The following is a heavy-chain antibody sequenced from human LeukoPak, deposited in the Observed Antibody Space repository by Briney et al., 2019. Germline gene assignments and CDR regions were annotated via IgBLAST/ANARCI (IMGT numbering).Heavy chain of an antibody. CDR3: AKDWYSSSSRYFDY. Sequence: GRSLRLSCAASGFAFNTYAMHWVRQAPGKGLEWVAVISYDGSNKYYADSVKGRFTISRDNSKNTLYLQMSSLRAEDAAVYYCAKDWYSSSSRYFDYWGQGTLVTVSS. CDR1: GFAFNTYA. J-gene: IGHJ4*02. V-gene: IGHV3-30*18. CDR2: ISYDGSNK. D-gene: IGHD6-13*01.